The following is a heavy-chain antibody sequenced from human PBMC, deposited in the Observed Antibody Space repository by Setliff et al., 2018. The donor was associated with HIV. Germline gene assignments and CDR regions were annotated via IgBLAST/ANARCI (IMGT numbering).Heavy chain of an antibody. J-gene: IGHJ4*02. V-gene: IGHV4-4*02. CDR1: GGSVSGTNW. Sequence: PSETLSLTCAVSGGSVSGTNWWNWVRQPPGKGLEWIGEIFHSGTTYYNPSLKSRVTMSVDTSKNQFSLKVSSVTAADTAVYYCARDSEPGTRVAGTTGLDYWGQGSLVTVSS. D-gene: IGHD6-19*01. CDR3: ARDSEPGTRVAGTTGLDY. CDR2: IFHSGTT.